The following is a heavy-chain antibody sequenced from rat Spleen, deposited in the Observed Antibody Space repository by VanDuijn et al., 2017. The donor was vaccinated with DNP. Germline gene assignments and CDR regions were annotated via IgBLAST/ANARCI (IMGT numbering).Heavy chain of an antibody. D-gene: IGHD5-1*01. Sequence: EVQLVESGGGLVQPGRSMKLSCAASGFTFSNYYMAWVRQAPTKGLEWVASISTGGGNTYPRDSVKGRFTISRDNAKSTLYLQMESLRSEETATYYCARFQLGYYSLDAWGQGTSVTVSS. J-gene: IGHJ4*01. CDR1: GFTFSNYY. V-gene: IGHV5S11*01. CDR3: ARFQLGYYSLDA. CDR2: ISTGGGNT.